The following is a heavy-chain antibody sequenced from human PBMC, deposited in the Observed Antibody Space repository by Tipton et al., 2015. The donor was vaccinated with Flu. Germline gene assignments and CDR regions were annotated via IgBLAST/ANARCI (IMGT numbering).Heavy chain of an antibody. CDR3: ARDVGVGATSDFLDY. CDR2: IYTSGST. D-gene: IGHD1-26*01. V-gene: IGHV4-4*07. CDR1: GGSISSYY. J-gene: IGHJ4*02. Sequence: LRLSCTVSGGSISSYYWSWIRQPAGKGLEWIGRIYTSGSTNYNPSLKSRVTMSVDTSKNQFSLKLSSVTAADTAVYYCARDVGVGATSDFLDYWGQGTLVTVSS.